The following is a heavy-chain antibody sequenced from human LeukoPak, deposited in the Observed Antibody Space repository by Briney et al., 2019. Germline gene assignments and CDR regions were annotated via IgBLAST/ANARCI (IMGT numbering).Heavy chain of an antibody. D-gene: IGHD1-1*01. CDR2: IYYSGST. CDR3: ARFFPRPVYYYGMDV. V-gene: IGHV4-34*01. Sequence: TPSETLSLTCAVYGGSFSGYYWSWIRQPPGKGLEWIGYIYYSGSTNYNPSLKSRVTISVDTSKNQFSLKLSSVTAADTAVYYCARFFPRPVYYYGMDVWGQGTTVTVSS. J-gene: IGHJ6*02. CDR1: GGSFSGYY.